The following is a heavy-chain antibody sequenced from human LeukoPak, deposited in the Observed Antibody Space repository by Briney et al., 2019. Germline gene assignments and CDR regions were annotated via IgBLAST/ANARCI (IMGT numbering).Heavy chain of an antibody. J-gene: IGHJ4*02. Sequence: PGGSLRLSCAVSGFSISGYWMSWVRQAPGKGPEWLANIKRDGSVKYYVDSVKGRFTISRDNARNSLSLQMNSLRAEDTAVYYCARYGRDGSQIYLGYWGQGTLVTVSS. CDR3: ARYGRDGSQIYLGY. CDR1: GFSISGYW. V-gene: IGHV3-7*03. CDR2: IKRDGSVK. D-gene: IGHD5-24*01.